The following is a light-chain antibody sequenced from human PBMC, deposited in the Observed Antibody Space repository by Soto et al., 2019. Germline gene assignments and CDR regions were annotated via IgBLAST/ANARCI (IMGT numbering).Light chain of an antibody. CDR1: QDIGIY. CDR3: QRYNSVPVT. V-gene: IGKV1-27*01. J-gene: IGKJ5*01. CDR2: SAS. Sequence: IQMTQSPSSLSASVGDRVTITCRASQDIGIYLAWYQQRPGTVTKLLIYSASTLQSGFPSRFSGSGSGTDFTLTISSLQPEDVATYYCQRYNSVPVTFGQGTRLEIK.